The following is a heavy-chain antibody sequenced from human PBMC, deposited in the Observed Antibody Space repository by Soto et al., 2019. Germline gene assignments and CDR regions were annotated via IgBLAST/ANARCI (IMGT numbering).Heavy chain of an antibody. CDR2: IYYSGST. V-gene: IGHV4-31*03. D-gene: IGHD6-6*01. Sequence: PSETLSLTCTVSGGSISSGGYYWSWIRQHPGKGLEWIGYIYYSGSTYYNPSLKSRVTISVDTSKNQFSLKLSSVTAADTAVYYCAVTLAARQYFQHWGQGTLVTVS. CDR1: GGSISSGGYY. J-gene: IGHJ1*01. CDR3: AVTLAARQYFQH.